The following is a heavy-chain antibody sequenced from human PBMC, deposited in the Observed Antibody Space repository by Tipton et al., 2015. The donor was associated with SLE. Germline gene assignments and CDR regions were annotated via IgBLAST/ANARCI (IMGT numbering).Heavy chain of an antibody. CDR1: GGSISGGTYY. Sequence: TLSLTCTVSGGSISGGTYYWSWIRQPAGKGLEWIGHFYSSGTNYNPSLMSRVTISADMSKNHFSLKLSSVTAADTAVYYCASGGYHVGAFDIWGQGKMVTVSS. CDR3: ASGGYHVGAFDI. CDR2: FYSSGT. J-gene: IGHJ3*02. V-gene: IGHV4-61*09. D-gene: IGHD5-12*01.